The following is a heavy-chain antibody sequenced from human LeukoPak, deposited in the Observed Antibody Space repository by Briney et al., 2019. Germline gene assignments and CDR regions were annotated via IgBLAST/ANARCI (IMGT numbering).Heavy chain of an antibody. CDR1: GYTFTSYG. CDR2: ISAYNGNT. Sequence: ASVKVSCKASGYTFTSYGISWVRQAPGQGLEWMGWISAYNGNTNCAQKLQGRVTMTTDTSTSTAYMELRSLRSDDTAVYYCARQGKQYSYGSPGGPPIDYWGQGTLVTVSS. J-gene: IGHJ4*02. V-gene: IGHV1-18*01. CDR3: ARQGKQYSYGSPGGPPIDY. D-gene: IGHD5-18*01.